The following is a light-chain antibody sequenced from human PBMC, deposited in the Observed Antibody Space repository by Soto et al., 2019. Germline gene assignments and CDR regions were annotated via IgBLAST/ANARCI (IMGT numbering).Light chain of an antibody. CDR2: EVS. V-gene: IGLV2-14*01. J-gene: IGLJ1*01. CDR1: SSDVGGYNY. Sequence: QSALTQPASVSGSPGQSITISCTGTSSDVGGYNYVSWYQQHPGKAPKLMIYEVSNRSSGVSNRFSGSKSGNTASLTISGLQDEDEADYYCSSYTRSSTRVFGTGTKLTVL. CDR3: SSYTRSSTRV.